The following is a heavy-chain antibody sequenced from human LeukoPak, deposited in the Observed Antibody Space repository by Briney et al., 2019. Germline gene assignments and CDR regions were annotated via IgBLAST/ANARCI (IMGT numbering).Heavy chain of an antibody. CDR1: GFTFSNYW. Sequence: GGSLRLSCAASGFTFSNYWMTWVCQAPGKGLEWVANIKQDGSEKYYVDSVKGRFTISRDNAKNSLFLQMNSLRAEDTAVYYCARDVSDENGSSSRIYLDSWGQGTLVSVSS. CDR3: ARDVSDENGSSSRIYLDS. J-gene: IGHJ4*02. CDR2: IKQDGSEK. D-gene: IGHD6-6*01. V-gene: IGHV3-7*01.